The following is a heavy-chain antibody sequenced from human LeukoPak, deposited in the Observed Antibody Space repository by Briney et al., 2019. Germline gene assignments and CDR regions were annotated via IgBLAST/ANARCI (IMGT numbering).Heavy chain of an antibody. CDR3: ARGVVGRYCSSTSCYRESKTVDY. V-gene: IGHV1-2*02. CDR2: INPNSGGT. J-gene: IGHJ4*02. CDR1: GYTFTGYY. Sequence: ASVKVSCKASGYTFTGYYMHWVRQAPGQGLEWMGWINPNSGGTNYAQKFQGRVTMTRDTSISTAYMELSRLRSDDTAVYYCARGVVGRYCSSTSCYRESKTVDYWGQGTLVTVSS. D-gene: IGHD2-2*02.